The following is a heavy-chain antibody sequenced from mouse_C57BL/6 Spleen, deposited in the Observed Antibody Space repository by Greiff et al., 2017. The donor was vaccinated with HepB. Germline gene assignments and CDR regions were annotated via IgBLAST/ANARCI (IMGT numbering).Heavy chain of an antibody. J-gene: IGHJ1*03. CDR1: GYTFTSYW. Sequence: QVQLKESGAELVRPGSSVKLSCKASGYTFTSYWMDWVKQRPGQGLEWIGNIYPSDSETHYNQKFKDKATLTVDKSSSTAYMQLSSLTSEDSAVYYCARRYYYGSSYDWYFDVWGTGTTVTVSS. CDR2: IYPSDSET. D-gene: IGHD1-1*01. CDR3: ARRYYYGSSYDWYFDV. V-gene: IGHV1-61*01.